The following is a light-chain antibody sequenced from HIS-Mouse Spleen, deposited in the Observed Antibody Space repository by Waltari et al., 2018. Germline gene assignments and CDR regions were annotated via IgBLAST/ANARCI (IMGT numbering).Light chain of an antibody. J-gene: IGLJ2*01. CDR2: EGS. CDR3: CSYAGSSTLV. V-gene: IGLV2-23*01. Sequence: QSALTQPASVSGSPGQSIPISCTGTSSDVGGYNLVPWYQQHPGKAPKLMIYEGSKRPSGVSNRFSGSKSGNTASLTISGLQAEDEADYYCCSYAGSSTLVFGGGTKLTVL. CDR1: SSDVGGYNL.